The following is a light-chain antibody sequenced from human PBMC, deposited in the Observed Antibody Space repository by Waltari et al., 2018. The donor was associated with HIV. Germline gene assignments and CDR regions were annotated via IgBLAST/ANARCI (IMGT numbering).Light chain of an antibody. CDR1: QAIGDY. J-gene: IGKJ2*01. V-gene: IGKV1-16*01. Sequence: DIQMTQSPSSLSASMGDSVPITCRASQAIGDYLAWFQQKPGKAPTSLISDASTLRGGIPSRFSGSGSGTEFTLTISGLQPEDFATYYSQQYMNKPITFGQGTKLEI. CDR2: DAS. CDR3: QQYMNKPIT.